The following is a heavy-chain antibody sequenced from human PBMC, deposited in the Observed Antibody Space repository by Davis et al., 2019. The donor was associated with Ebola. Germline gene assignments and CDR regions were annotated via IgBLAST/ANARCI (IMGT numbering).Heavy chain of an antibody. J-gene: IGHJ4*02. D-gene: IGHD1-26*01. CDR1: GFSFSSYG. CDR2: VSSDGNIK. V-gene: IGHV3-30*18. CDR3: AKETGSSGSSFQSYFDF. Sequence: GESLKISCAASGFSFSSYGMHWVRQAPGKGLEWLAVVSSDGNIKHYVDSVKGRFTISRDNADNTLYLQMNSLSTEDTAVYYCAKETGSSGSSFQSYFDFWGQGTLVTVSS.